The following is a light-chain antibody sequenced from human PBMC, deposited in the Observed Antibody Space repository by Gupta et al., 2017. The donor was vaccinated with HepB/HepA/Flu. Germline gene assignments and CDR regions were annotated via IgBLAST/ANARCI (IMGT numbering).Light chain of an antibody. V-gene: IGKV3-20*01. Sequence: ELVLTQSPGTLSLSPGERATLFCRASQSDVSPHVAWYQQKPGQAPRLLIDGASNRATGIPDRFSGSGSGTDFTLTIRRLEPEDSAVYYCQQSGYSPLTFGGGTKVEIK. CDR3: QQSGYSPLT. CDR1: QSDVSPH. J-gene: IGKJ4*01. CDR2: GAS.